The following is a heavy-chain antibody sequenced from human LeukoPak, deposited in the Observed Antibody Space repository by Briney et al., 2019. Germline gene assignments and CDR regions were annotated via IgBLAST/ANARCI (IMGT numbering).Heavy chain of an antibody. CDR3: ARDGPYDYVWGSYRPYGMDV. J-gene: IGHJ6*02. V-gene: IGHV6-1*01. D-gene: IGHD3-16*02. Sequence: SQTLSLTCAISGDSVSDDTAGWNRIRQSPSRGLEWLGRTFYRSKWYYSYAVSMKSRITFNPDTSKNQFTLKLSSVTAADTAVYYCARDGPYDYVWGSYRPYGMDVWGQGTTVTVSS. CDR2: TFYRSKWYY. CDR1: GDSVSDDTAG.